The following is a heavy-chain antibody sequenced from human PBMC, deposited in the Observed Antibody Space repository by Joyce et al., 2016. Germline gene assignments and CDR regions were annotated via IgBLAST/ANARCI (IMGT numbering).Heavy chain of an antibody. CDR3: ARDREWLEWEPRRDYFYYYAMDV. Sequence: EVQLVESGGGLVQPGGSLRVSCAASGFPFSSYSMNWVREAPGKGLEWLSYINHARRTIYYVDSVKGRFTISRDNTRDSLYLQVNSLRVDDTAVYYCARDREWLEWEPRRDYFYYYAMDVWGQGTTVTVSS. D-gene: IGHD6-19*01. J-gene: IGHJ6*02. CDR1: GFPFSSYS. CDR2: INHARRTI. V-gene: IGHV3-48*01.